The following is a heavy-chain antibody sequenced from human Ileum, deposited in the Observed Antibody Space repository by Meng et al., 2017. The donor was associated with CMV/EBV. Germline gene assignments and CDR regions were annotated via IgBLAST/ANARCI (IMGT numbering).Heavy chain of an antibody. CDR1: GFTFSSYS. V-gene: IGHV3-23*03. D-gene: IGHD3-22*01. CDR2: IYSGGSST. J-gene: IGHJ4*02. CDR3: AKDSYYYDSSGYYDY. Sequence: GESLKISCAASGFTFSSYSMNWVRQAPGKGLEWVSVIYSGGSSTYYADSVKGRFTISRDNSKNTLYLQMNSLRAEDTAVYYCAKDSYYYDSSGYYDYWGQGTLVTVSS.